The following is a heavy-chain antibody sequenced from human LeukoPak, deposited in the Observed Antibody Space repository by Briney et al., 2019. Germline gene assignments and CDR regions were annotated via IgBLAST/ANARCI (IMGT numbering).Heavy chain of an antibody. CDR2: MNPNSGAT. D-gene: IGHD2-21*02. CDR3: ARVLVELCGGDCYYFDY. V-gene: IGHV1-8*01. CDR1: GYTFTSYD. J-gene: IGHJ4*02. Sequence: ASVKVSCKASGYTFTSYDFNWLRQATGQGPEWMGWMNPNSGATGYAQKFQGRVTMTRSASINTAYMELSSLRSEDTAVYYCARVLVELCGGDCYYFDYWGQGTLVTVSS.